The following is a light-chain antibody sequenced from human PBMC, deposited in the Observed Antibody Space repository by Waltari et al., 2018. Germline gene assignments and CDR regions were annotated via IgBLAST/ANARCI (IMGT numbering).Light chain of an antibody. CDR2: KAS. V-gene: IGKV1-5*03. Sequence: DIQMTQSPSTLSASVGDSVTITCRASQSISSWLAWYQQKPGKAPKLLIDKASNLESGVPSRFSGSGSGTEFTLTISSLQPEDFATYYCQQTNRFPPSFGGGTKVEIK. CDR1: QSISSW. CDR3: QQTNRFPPS. J-gene: IGKJ4*01.